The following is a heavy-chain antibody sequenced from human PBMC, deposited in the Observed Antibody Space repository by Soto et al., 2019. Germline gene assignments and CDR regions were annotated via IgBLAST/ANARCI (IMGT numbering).Heavy chain of an antibody. D-gene: IGHD2-15*01. V-gene: IGHV3-11*01. CDR1: GFTFSDFY. CDR2: ISSSGSTI. J-gene: IGHJ1*01. Sequence: GGSLRLSCAASGFTFSDFYMSWIRQAPGKGLDWVSYISSSGSTIYYADSVKGRFTISRDNAKNSLYLQMNSLRAEDTAVYYCATRYCSGGSCYSAALGYWGQGTLVTVSS. CDR3: ATRYCSGGSCYSAALGY.